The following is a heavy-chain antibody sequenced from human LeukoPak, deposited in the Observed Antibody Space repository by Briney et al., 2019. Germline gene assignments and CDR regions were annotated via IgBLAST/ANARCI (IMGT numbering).Heavy chain of an antibody. Sequence: GGSLRLSCAASGFTFSSYGIHWVRQAPGKGLEWVAFIRYDGSNKYYTDSVKGRFTISRDNSKNTLYLQMNSLRAEDTAVYYCAKGRGWEASYYYYYMDVRGKGTTVTISS. J-gene: IGHJ6*03. V-gene: IGHV3-30*02. D-gene: IGHD1-26*01. CDR2: IRYDGSNK. CDR3: AKGRGWEASYYYYYMDV. CDR1: GFTFSSYG.